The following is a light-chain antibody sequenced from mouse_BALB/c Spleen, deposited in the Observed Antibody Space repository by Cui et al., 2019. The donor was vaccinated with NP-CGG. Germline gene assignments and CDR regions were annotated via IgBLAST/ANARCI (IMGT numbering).Light chain of an antibody. CDR1: TGAVTTSNY. Sequence: QAVETRESAPTTSPGETVTLTCRSSTGAVTTSNYANWVQEKPDHLFTGLIGGTNNRAPGVPARFSGSLIGDKAALTITGAQTEDEAIYFCALWYSNHWVFGGGTKLTVL. J-gene: IGLJ1*01. CDR2: GTN. V-gene: IGLV1*01. CDR3: ALWYSNHWV.